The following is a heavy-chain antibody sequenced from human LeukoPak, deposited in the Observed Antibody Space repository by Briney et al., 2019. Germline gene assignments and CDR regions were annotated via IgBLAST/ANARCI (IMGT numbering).Heavy chain of an antibody. CDR3: ASSGDVDKGATMGRGHYFDY. CDR1: GGSFSGYY. Sequence: SETLSLTCAVYGGSFSGYYRSWIRQPPGKGLEWIGEINHSGSTNYNPSLKSRVTISVDTSKNQFSLKLSSVTAADTAVCYCASSGDVDKGATMGRGHYFDYWGQGTLVTVSS. CDR2: INHSGST. J-gene: IGHJ4*02. D-gene: IGHD5-12*01. V-gene: IGHV4-34*01.